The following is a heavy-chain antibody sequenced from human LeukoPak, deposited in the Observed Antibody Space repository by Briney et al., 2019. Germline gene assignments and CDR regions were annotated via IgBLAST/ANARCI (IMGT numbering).Heavy chain of an antibody. CDR2: INPDGSAK. J-gene: IGHJ6*02. V-gene: IGHV3-7*01. CDR1: GFTFSNFW. Sequence: GGSLRLSCAASGFTFSNFWMSWVRQAPGKGLEWVANINPDGSAKYYVGSVKGRFTISRDNAENSLYLQMNSLRPEDTAVYYCARHFSTYSYGLDVWGQGTTVTVSS. D-gene: IGHD3-3*02. CDR3: ARHFSTYSYGLDV.